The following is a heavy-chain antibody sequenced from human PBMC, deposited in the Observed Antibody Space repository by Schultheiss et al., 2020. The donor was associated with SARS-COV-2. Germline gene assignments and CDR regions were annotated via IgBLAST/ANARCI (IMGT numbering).Heavy chain of an antibody. V-gene: IGHV4-31*03. J-gene: IGHJ6*02. CDR3: ARDRAYSSSWYYYGMDV. Sequence: SETLSLTCTVSGGSISSGGYYWSWIRQHPGKGLEWIGYIYYSGSTYYNPSLKSRVTISVDTSKNQFSLKLSSVTAADTAVYYCARDRAYSSSWYYYGMDVWGQGTTVTVSS. CDR2: IYYSGST. D-gene: IGHD6-13*01. CDR1: GGSISSGGYY.